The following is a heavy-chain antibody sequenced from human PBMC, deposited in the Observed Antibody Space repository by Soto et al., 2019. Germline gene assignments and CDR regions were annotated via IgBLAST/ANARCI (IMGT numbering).Heavy chain of an antibody. V-gene: IGHV3-15*01. CDR2: IKSKTDGWTT. J-gene: IGHJ6*02. D-gene: IGHD6-6*01. CDR3: TTDGSSSGYYYYYYGMDV. Sequence: GGSLRLSCAASGFTFSNAWMSWVRQAPGKGLEWVGRIKSKTDGWTTDYAAPVKGRFTISRDDSKNTLYLQMNSLKTEDTAVYYCTTDGSSSGYYYYYYGMDVWGQGTTVTVSS. CDR1: GFTFSNAW.